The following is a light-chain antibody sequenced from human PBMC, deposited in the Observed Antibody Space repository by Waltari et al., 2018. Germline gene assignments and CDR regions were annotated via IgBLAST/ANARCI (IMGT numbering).Light chain of an antibody. CDR1: SCHSSYA. V-gene: IGLV4-69*01. CDR3: QTWGTGPRV. Sequence: QVVLTQSPSASASLGASVKLTCTLSSCHSSYAIAWPQQQPEKGPRYLMKVNSDGSHNKGDGIPERFSGSSSGAERYLTISGLQSEDEADYYCQTWGTGPRVFGGGTKLTVL. CDR2: VNSDGSH. J-gene: IGLJ2*01.